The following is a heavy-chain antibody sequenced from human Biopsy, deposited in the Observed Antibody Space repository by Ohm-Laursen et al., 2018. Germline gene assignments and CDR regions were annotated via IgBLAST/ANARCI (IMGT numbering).Heavy chain of an antibody. CDR2: IYGGGSPV. D-gene: IGHD1-26*01. Sequence: SLRLSCSASGFAFNLYEMSWVRQAPGKGMEWISYIYGGGSPVSYADSVKGRFTISRDNAQNSLYLHMNSLRAEDTAVYYCARLNSGTYDAYDLWGQGTMVIVSS. CDR3: ARLNSGTYDAYDL. CDR1: GFAFNLYE. J-gene: IGHJ3*01. V-gene: IGHV3-48*03.